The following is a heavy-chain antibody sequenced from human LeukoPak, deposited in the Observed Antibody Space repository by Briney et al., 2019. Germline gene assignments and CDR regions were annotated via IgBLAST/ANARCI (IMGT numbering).Heavy chain of an antibody. CDR3: TRGYSSSYRIDY. D-gene: IGHD6-6*01. V-gene: IGHV3-74*01. CDR2: INTDGSST. J-gene: IGHJ4*02. Sequence: GKSLRLSCAASGFTFSSYWMHWVRQAPGKGLVWVSRINTDGSSTTYAESVKGRFTISRDNAKNTLYLQMNSLSAEDTAVYYCTRGYSSSYRIDYWGQGTLVTVSS. CDR1: GFTFSSYW.